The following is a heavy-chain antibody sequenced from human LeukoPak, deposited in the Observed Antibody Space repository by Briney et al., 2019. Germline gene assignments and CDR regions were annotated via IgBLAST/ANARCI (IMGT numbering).Heavy chain of an antibody. CDR2: INHSGST. Sequence: SETLSLTCAVYGGSFSGYYWSWIRQPPGKGLEWIGEINHSGSTNYNPSIKSRVTISVDTSKNQFSLNLTSVTAADTAVYYCARDLLTVSSGYVFDYWGQGTLVTVSS. CDR3: ARDLLTVSSGYVFDY. D-gene: IGHD3-22*01. V-gene: IGHV4-34*01. CDR1: GGSFSGYY. J-gene: IGHJ4*02.